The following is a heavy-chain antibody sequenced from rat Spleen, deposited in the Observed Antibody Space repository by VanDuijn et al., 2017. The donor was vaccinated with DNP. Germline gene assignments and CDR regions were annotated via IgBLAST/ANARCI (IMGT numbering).Heavy chain of an antibody. D-gene: IGHD1-12*01. J-gene: IGHJ4*01. CDR3: ARHRTIMPYYYAMDA. CDR1: GFTFSNYG. Sequence: EVQLVESGGGLVQPGRSLKLSCAASGFTFSNYGMAWVRQAPMKGLEWVASISYEGRSTNYGDSVKGRFTISRDNARSTLYLQLNSLRSEDTATYYCARHRTIMPYYYAMDAWGQGASVTVSS. V-gene: IGHV5-22*01. CDR2: ISYEGRST.